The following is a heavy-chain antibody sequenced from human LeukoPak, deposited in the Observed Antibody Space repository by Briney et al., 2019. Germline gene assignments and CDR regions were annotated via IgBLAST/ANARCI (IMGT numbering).Heavy chain of an antibody. J-gene: IGHJ4*02. CDR1: GYTFTSYY. Sequence: ASVKVSCKASGYTFTSYYMHWARQAPGQGLEWMGIINPSGGSTSYAQKFQGRVTMTRDTSTSTVYMELSSLRSEDTAVYYCARDLHNSTRGYSYGHYWGQGTLVTVSS. D-gene: IGHD5-18*01. CDR3: ARDLHNSTRGYSYGHY. V-gene: IGHV1-46*01. CDR2: INPSGGST.